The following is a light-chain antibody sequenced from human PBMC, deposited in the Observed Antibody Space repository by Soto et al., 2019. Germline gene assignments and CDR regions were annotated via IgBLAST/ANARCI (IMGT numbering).Light chain of an antibody. Sequence: QSALTQPPSASGSPGQSVTISCTGTSSDVGGYNYVSWYRHHPGKAPKLMIYEVSKRPSGVPDRFSGSKSGNTASLAISGLRSEDEADYYCAAWDDSRSGYVFGTGNTVTDL. CDR2: EVS. V-gene: IGLV2-8*01. CDR3: AAWDDSRSGYV. J-gene: IGLJ1*01. CDR1: SSDVGGYNY.